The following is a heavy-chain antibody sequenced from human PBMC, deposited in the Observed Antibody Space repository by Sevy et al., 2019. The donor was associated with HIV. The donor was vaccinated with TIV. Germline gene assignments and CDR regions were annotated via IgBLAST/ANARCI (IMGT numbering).Heavy chain of an antibody. D-gene: IGHD3-22*01. CDR3: ARAPLPYYYDSSGSKYYFDY. CDR1: GYTFTSYG. Sequence: ASVKVSCKASGYTFTSYGISWVRQAPGQGLEWMGWIIAYNGNTNCAQKLQGRVTMTTDTSTGTAYMELRSLRSDDTAVYYCARAPLPYYYDSSGSKYYFDYWGQGTLVTVSS. CDR2: IIAYNGNT. V-gene: IGHV1-18*01. J-gene: IGHJ4*02.